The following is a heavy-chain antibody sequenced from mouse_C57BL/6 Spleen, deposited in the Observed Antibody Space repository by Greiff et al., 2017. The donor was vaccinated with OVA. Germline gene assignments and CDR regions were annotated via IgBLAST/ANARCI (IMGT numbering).Heavy chain of an antibody. Sequence: VQLQQSGAELARPGASVKLSCKASGYTFTSYGISWVKQRTGQGLEWIGEIYPRSGNTYYNEKFKGKATLTADKSSSTAYMELRSLTSEDSAVYFCAQTWTYAMDYWGQGTSVTVSS. CDR1: GYTFTSYG. CDR3: AQTWTYAMDY. CDR2: IYPRSGNT. J-gene: IGHJ4*01. V-gene: IGHV1-81*01.